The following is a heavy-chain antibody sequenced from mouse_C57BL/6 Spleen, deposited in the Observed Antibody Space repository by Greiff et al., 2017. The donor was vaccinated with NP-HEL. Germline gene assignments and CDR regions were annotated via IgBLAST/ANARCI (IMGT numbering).Heavy chain of an antibody. Sequence: VQLQQSGPELVKPGASVKISCKASGYAFSSSWMNWVKQRPGKGLEWIGRIYPGDGDTNYNGKFKGKATLTADKSSSTAYMQLSSLTSEDSAVYFCARWAYDGYYPAWFAYWGQGTLVTVSA. CDR1: GYAFSSSW. CDR3: ARWAYDGYYPAWFAY. J-gene: IGHJ3*01. CDR2: IYPGDGDT. V-gene: IGHV1-82*01. D-gene: IGHD2-3*01.